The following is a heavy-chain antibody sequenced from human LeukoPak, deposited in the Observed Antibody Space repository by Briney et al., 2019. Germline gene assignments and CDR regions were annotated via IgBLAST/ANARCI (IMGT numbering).Heavy chain of an antibody. J-gene: IGHJ5*02. CDR3: AASYIAAAGTGWFDP. D-gene: IGHD6-13*01. CDR1: GGSISSSNW. V-gene: IGHV4-4*02. CDR2: IYHSGST. Sequence: SETLSLTCAVSGGSISSSNWWSWVRPPPGKGLEWIGEIYHSGSTNYNPSLKSRVTISVDKSKNQFSLKLSSVTAADTAVYYCAASYIAAAGTGWFDPWGQGTLVTVSS.